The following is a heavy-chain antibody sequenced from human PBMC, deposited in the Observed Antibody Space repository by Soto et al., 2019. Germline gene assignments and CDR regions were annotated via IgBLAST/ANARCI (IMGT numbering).Heavy chain of an antibody. CDR3: ARQTGSYYRGGWFDS. CDR1: GYRFTSEW. J-gene: IGHJ5*01. CDR2: IYPDDSDT. D-gene: IGHD1-26*01. Sequence: EVQLVQSGGEVKKPGASLKISCKASGYRFTSEWIGWVRQMPGKGLEWMGIIYPDDSDTRYSPSFEGQVTISVDKSVNTSYLQWSSLKASDTAIYFCARQTGSYYRGGWFDSWGQGTLVTVSS. V-gene: IGHV5-51*01.